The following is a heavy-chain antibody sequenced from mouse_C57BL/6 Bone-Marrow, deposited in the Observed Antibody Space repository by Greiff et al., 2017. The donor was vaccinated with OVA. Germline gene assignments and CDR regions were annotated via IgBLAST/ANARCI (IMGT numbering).Heavy chain of an antibody. Sequence: QVQLQQPGAELVKPGASVKVSCKASGYTFTSYWMHWVKQRPGQGLEWIGRIHPSDSDTNYNQKFKGKATLTVDKSSSTAYMQLSSLTSEDSAVYYWAIEESYYDYDGFAYWGQGTLVTVSA. CDR1: GYTFTSYW. D-gene: IGHD2-4*01. J-gene: IGHJ3*01. CDR2: IHPSDSDT. V-gene: IGHV1-74*01. CDR3: AIEESYYDYDGFAY.